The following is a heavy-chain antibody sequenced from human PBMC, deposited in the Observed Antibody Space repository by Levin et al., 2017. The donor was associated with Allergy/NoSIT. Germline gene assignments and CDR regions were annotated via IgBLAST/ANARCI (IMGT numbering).Heavy chain of an antibody. CDR1: GGSISIFY. CDR2: IHSSGRT. CDR3: ARDTGGFAFDI. V-gene: IGHV4-59*01. Sequence: SQTLSLTCPVSGGSISIFYWSWIRQPPGKGLEWIGYIHSSGRTNYNPSLKSRVTTSVDTSKNQFSLKLNSVTSADTAVYFCARDTGGFAFDIWGQGSLVTVSS. D-gene: IGHD1-26*01. J-gene: IGHJ3*02.